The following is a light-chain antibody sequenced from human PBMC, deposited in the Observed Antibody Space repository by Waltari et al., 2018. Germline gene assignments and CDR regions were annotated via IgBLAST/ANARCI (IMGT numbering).Light chain of an antibody. CDR1: QSVSSSY. J-gene: IGKJ3*01. Sequence: EIVLTQSPGTLSLSPGERATRSCRASQSVSSSYLAWYQQKPGQAPRLLIYGSSKRATGIPDRFSGSGSGRDFTLTISRLEPEDFAMYYCQHYDGSPYTFGPGTKLEIK. CDR3: QHYDGSPYT. CDR2: GSS. V-gene: IGKV3-20*01.